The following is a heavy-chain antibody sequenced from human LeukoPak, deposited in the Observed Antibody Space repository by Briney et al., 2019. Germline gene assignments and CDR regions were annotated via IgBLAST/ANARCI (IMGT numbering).Heavy chain of an antibody. J-gene: IGHJ2*01. Sequence: GGSLRLSCAASGFTFSSYSMNWVRQAPGKGLEWVSSISSSSYIYYADSVKGRFTISRDNAKNSLYLQMNSLRAEDTAVYYCARVAPTLRYFDWLPWYFDLWGRGTLVTVSS. CDR2: ISSSSYI. V-gene: IGHV3-21*01. CDR3: ARVAPTLRYFDWLPWYFDL. CDR1: GFTFSSYS. D-gene: IGHD3-9*01.